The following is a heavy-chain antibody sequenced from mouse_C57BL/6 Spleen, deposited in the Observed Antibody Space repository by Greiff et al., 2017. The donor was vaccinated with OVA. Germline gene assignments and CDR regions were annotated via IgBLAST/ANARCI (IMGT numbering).Heavy chain of an antibody. CDR1: GNTFTSYW. D-gene: IGHD3-2*02. CDR3: ARPETAQAKDAMDY. Sequence: QVQLQQPGAELVKPGASVKLSCKASGNTFTSYWMHWVKQRPGQGLEWIGMIHPNSGSTNYNEKFKSKATLTVDKSSSTAYMQLSSLTSEDSAVYYCARPETAQAKDAMDYWGQGTSVTVSS. CDR2: IHPNSGST. V-gene: IGHV1-64*01. J-gene: IGHJ4*01.